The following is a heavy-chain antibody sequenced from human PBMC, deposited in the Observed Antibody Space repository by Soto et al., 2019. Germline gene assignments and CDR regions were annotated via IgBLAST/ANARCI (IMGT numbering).Heavy chain of an antibody. CDR1: GGSISAFY. CDR3: VRGGGGDSRSMYYYHEMDV. D-gene: IGHD3-10*01. CDR2: LYASGTT. J-gene: IGHJ6*02. Sequence: QVQLQESGPGLVRPSETLSLTCTVSGGSISAFYWSCIRQPAGKVMVRIGRIYGSASLYASGTTTHNTSLKSRFTMSVDMSKNQVSLKLTSVTAADTAVYYCVRGGGGDSRSMYYYHEMDVWGQGTTVTVSS. V-gene: IGHV4-4*07.